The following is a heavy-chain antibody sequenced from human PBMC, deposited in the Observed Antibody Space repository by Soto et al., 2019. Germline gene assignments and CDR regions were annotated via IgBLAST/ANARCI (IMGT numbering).Heavy chain of an antibody. Sequence: EVQLVESGGGLVKPGGSLRLSCTFTFSSYSLNCVRQVPGKGLEWLASVSSGSAYIKYADSVKGQFTISRDNSNNFLYRQRRSRGARETAVYYCTGDGGGSYDNWFNSWGKGTLVTVSS. CDR1: TFSSYS. D-gene: IGHD1-26*01. CDR3: TGDGGGSYDNWFNS. CDR2: VSSGSAYI. J-gene: IGHJ5*01. V-gene: IGHV3-21*01.